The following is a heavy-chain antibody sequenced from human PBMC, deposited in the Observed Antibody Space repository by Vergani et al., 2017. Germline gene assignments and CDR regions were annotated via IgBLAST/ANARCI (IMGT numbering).Heavy chain of an antibody. D-gene: IGHD3-9*01. CDR1: GASITSGSFY. CDR2: IHASGTK. V-gene: IGHV4-61*02. Sequence: QVHLNEAGPGLVKPSQTLSLTCTVSGASITSGSFYWSWIRQPAGKGLEWIGRIHASGTKNYNPSLRSRVTLSVDTSNNQLSLKMNSMTAADAAVYYCARRSGIVYDIFSGTQYFFVFWGQGTLVTVSS. CDR3: ARRSGIVYDIFSGTQYFFVF. J-gene: IGHJ4*02.